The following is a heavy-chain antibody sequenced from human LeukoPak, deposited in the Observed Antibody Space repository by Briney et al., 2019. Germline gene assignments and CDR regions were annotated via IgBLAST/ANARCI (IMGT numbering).Heavy chain of an antibody. J-gene: IGHJ3*02. V-gene: IGHV4-34*01. CDR3: ARKITTRPDDAFDI. CDR2: INHSGST. D-gene: IGHD3-22*01. CDR1: GGSFSGYY. Sequence: PSETLSLTCAVYGGSFSGYYWSWIRQPPGKGLEWIGEINHSGSTNYNPSLKSRVTISVDTSKNQFSLKLSSVTAADTAVYYCARKITTRPDDAFDIWGQGTMVTVSS.